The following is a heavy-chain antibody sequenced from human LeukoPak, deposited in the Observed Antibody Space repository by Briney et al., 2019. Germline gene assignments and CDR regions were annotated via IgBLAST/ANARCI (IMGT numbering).Heavy chain of an antibody. CDR3: ARGTDRSPYNWFDP. CDR1: GGSIGTSSYY. CDR2: IYYSGTT. D-gene: IGHD3/OR15-3a*01. Sequence: SETLSLTCTVSGGSIGTSSYYWGWIRQPPGKGLEWIGSIYYSGTTYYNPSLKSRVTISIDTSKNQFSLKLSSVTAADTAVYYCARGTDRSPYNWFDPWGQGTLVTVSS. V-gene: IGHV4-39*01. J-gene: IGHJ5*02.